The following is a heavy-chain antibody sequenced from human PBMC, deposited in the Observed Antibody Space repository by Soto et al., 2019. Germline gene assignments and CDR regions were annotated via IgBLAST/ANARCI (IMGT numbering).Heavy chain of an antibody. D-gene: IGHD2-8*01. Sequence: QITLKESGPTLVKPTQTLTLTCTFSGFSLSTSGVGVGWIRQPPGKALEWLALIYWDDDKRYSPSLKSRLTISKDTSKNQVVLTMTNIDPVDTATYYCEHIDPLGYCTNGVCYIGYYFDYWGQVTLVTVSS. CDR2: IYWDDDK. J-gene: IGHJ4*02. CDR3: EHIDPLGYCTNGVCYIGYYFDY. CDR1: GFSLSTSGVG. V-gene: IGHV2-5*02.